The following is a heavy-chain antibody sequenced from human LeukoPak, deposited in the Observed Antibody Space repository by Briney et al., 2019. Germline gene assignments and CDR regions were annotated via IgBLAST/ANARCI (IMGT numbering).Heavy chain of an antibody. Sequence: PGGVLRLSCAASGFTVSSNYMSWVRQAPGKGLEWVSVIYSGGSTYYADSVKGRFTISRDNSKNTLYLQMNSLRAEDTAVYYCAREAPGSSSWYDVWGQGTLVTVSS. CDR1: GFTVSSNY. CDR3: AREAPGSSSWYDV. V-gene: IGHV3-66*01. D-gene: IGHD6-13*01. CDR2: IYSGGST. J-gene: IGHJ4*02.